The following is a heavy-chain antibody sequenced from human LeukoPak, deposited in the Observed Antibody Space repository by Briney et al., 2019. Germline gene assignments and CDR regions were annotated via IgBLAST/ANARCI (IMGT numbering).Heavy chain of an antibody. Sequence: AETLSLTCAVYGGSFSGYYWSWIRQPPGKGLEWIGEINHSGSTNYNPSLESRVTISVDTSKNQFSLKLSSVTAADTAVYYCASTPRFFLWHDAFDIWGQGTMVTVSS. CDR2: INHSGST. CDR3: ASTPRFFLWHDAFDI. V-gene: IGHV4-34*01. J-gene: IGHJ3*02. D-gene: IGHD3-3*01. CDR1: GGSFSGYY.